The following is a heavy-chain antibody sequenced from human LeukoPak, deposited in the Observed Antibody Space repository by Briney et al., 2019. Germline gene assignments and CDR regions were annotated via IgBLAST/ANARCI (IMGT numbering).Heavy chain of an antibody. V-gene: IGHV4-34*01. CDR2: INHSGST. D-gene: IGHD6-19*01. CDR1: GGPFSGYY. Sequence: PSETLSLTCAVYGGPFSGYYWSWIRQPPGKGLDWIGEINHSGSTNYNPSLKSRVTISVDTSKNQFSLKLSSVTAADTAVYYCARGDSSGWYFAGWGANWFDPWGQGTLVTVSS. J-gene: IGHJ5*02. CDR3: ARGDSSGWYFAGWGANWFDP.